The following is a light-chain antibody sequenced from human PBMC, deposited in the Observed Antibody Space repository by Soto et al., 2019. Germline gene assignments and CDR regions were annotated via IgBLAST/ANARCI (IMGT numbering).Light chain of an antibody. J-gene: IGKJ4*01. Sequence: DIQLTQSPASLSASVGDRVTITCRASDNIGSNLNWYQHQTGTAPKLLIYAASSLQGGVPSRFSGSGYGTQFTLTISGLQTEDFATYYCQQSYNIVTFGGGTKVDNK. CDR2: AAS. CDR3: QQSYNIVT. CDR1: DNIGSN. V-gene: IGKV1-39*01.